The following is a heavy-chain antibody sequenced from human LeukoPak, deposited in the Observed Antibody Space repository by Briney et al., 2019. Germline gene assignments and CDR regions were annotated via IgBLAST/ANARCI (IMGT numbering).Heavy chain of an antibody. CDR3: ARGSPVSAY. Sequence: PSETLSLTCAVYGGSFSGYYWSWIRQPPGKGLEWIGEINHSGSTSYNPSLKSRVTISVDTSKNQFSLKLSSVTAADTAVYYCARGSPVSAYWGQGTLVTVSS. CDR1: GGSFSGYY. V-gene: IGHV4-34*01. CDR2: INHSGST. J-gene: IGHJ4*02.